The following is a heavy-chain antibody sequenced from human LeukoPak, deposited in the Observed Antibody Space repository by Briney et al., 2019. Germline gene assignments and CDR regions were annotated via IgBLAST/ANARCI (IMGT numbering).Heavy chain of an antibody. V-gene: IGHV4-59*08. CDR2: IYFSGST. Sequence: SETLSLTCIVSGGXISNYFCTWIRQPPGKGLEWIGYIYFSGSTYYNPSLKSRVTISVDTSKNRFSLKLSTVTAADTAVYYCARRPTGDPKFDYWGQGTLVTVSS. CDR3: ARRPTGDPKFDY. CDR1: GGXISNYF. D-gene: IGHD7-27*01. J-gene: IGHJ4*02.